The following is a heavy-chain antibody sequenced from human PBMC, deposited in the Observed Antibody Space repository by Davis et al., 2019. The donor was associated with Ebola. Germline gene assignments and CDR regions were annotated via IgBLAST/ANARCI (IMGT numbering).Heavy chain of an antibody. CDR3: ARGTLRVDAFDF. V-gene: IGHV3-33*01. Sequence: PGGSLRLSCEASGFTFSSYGMHWVRQAPGKGLEWVAVIWYNGNNKYYADSMKGRFTISRDNSKNTLYLQINSLRAEDTAVYYCARGTLRVDAFDFWGQGTMVTVSS. D-gene: IGHD1-7*01. J-gene: IGHJ3*01. CDR1: GFTFSSYG. CDR2: IWYNGNNK.